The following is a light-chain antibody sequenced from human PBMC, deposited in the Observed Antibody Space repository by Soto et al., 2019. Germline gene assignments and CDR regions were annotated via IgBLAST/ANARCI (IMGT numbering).Light chain of an antibody. CDR1: QSVSSN. CDR2: DES. Sequence: EIVMTQSPATLSVSPGERATLYCRASQSVSSNLAWYQQKPGQAPRLLLYDESNRATGIPARFSGSGSGTEFTLTISSLQSEDFAVYYCQQYNQWPLTFGGGTKVEIK. J-gene: IGKJ4*01. CDR3: QQYNQWPLT. V-gene: IGKV3-15*01.